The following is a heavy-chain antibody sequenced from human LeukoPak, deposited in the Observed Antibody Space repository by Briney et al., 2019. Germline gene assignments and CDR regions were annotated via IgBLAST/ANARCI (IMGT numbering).Heavy chain of an antibody. Sequence: GGSLRLSCAASGFTFSSYGMHWVRQAPGKGLEWVAVISYDGSNKYYADSVKGRFTISRDNSKNTLYLQMNSLRAEDTAVYYCAKDLVSYDSSGYPDCWGQGTLVTVSS. CDR2: ISYDGSNK. V-gene: IGHV3-30*18. J-gene: IGHJ4*02. D-gene: IGHD3-22*01. CDR1: GFTFSSYG. CDR3: AKDLVSYDSSGYPDC.